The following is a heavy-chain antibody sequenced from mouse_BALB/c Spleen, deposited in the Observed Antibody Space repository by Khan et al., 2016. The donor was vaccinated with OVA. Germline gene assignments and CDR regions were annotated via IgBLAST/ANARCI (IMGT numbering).Heavy chain of an antibody. CDR1: GFSFSSYS. CDR2: ISSGGSYT. V-gene: IGHV5-6-4*01. Sequence: EVLLVESGGGLVRPGGSLKLSCAASGFSFSSYSMSWVRQTPDKRLEWVATISSGGSYTYYPDSVKGRFTISRDNAKNTLYLQMSSLKSEDTAMYYCTRHRGYDGSNPYFDYWGQGTTLTVSS. CDR3: TRHRGYDGSNPYFDY. J-gene: IGHJ2*01. D-gene: IGHD1-1*01.